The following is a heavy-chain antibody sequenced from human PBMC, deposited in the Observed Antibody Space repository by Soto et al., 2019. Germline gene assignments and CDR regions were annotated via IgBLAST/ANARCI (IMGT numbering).Heavy chain of an antibody. CDR1: SCSSCGYD. D-gene: IGHD3-10*01. V-gene: IGHV4-34*01. CDR2: INHSGST. CDR3: ARGRGHYYGMDV. J-gene: IGHJ6*02. Sequence: SVTLSLTGAGYSCSSCGYDWSWIRQPPGEGLEWIGEINHSGSTNNNPSLKSRVTISVDTSKKQFSLKLDSVTAADTAVYYCARGRGHYYGMDVWGQGTTVT.